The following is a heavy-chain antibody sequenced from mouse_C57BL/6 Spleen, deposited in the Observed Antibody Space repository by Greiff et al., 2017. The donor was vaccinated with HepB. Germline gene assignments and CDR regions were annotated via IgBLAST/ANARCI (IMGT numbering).Heavy chain of an antibody. CDR3: ARYRTPYFDY. D-gene: IGHD2-12*01. CDR1: GYTFTSYW. J-gene: IGHJ2*01. CDR2: IDPSDSYT. Sequence: QVQLKQPGAELVKPGASVKLSCKASGYTFTSYWMQWVKQRPGQGLEWIGEIDPSDSYTNYNQKFKGKATLTVDTSSSTAYMQLSSLTSEDSAVYYCARYRTPYFDYWGQGTTLTVSS. V-gene: IGHV1-50*01.